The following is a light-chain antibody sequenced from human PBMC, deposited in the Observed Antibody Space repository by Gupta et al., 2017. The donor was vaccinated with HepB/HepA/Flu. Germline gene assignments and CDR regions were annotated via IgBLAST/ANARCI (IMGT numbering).Light chain of an antibody. CDR2: WAS. CDR3: QQEASTSCT. V-gene: IGKV4-1*01. Sequence: DIVMTQSPDSLAVSLGERATINCKSSQSVLYSSNNKNYLAWYQQKPGQPPKLLIYWASTRESGVPDRFSGSGSGTDFTLTISSLHAEDVAVYYCQQEASTSCTFGQGTKLDIK. CDR1: QSVLYSSNNKNY. J-gene: IGKJ2*02.